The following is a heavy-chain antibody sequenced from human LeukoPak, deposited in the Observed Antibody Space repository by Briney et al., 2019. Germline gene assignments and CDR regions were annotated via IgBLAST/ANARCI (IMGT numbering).Heavy chain of an antibody. V-gene: IGHV4-4*07. Sequence: SETLSLTCTVTGDSLITYYWSWIRQPAGKGLEWIGRLYAGGATNYNPSVESRVTMSVDTSNNQFSLKLTSVTAADTAVYYCARLLCSGGSCYSVGAFDIWGQGTMVTVSS. D-gene: IGHD2-15*01. CDR3: ARLLCSGGSCYSVGAFDI. J-gene: IGHJ3*02. CDR2: LYAGGAT. CDR1: GDSLITYY.